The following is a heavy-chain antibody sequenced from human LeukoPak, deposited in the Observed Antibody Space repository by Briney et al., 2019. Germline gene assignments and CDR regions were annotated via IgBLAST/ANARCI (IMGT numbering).Heavy chain of an antibody. CDR2: IIPIFGTA. CDR3: ARGYGGNPFPDY. CDR1: VGTFSSYA. J-gene: IGHJ4*02. D-gene: IGHD4/OR15-4a*01. V-gene: IGHV1-69*05. Sequence: SVKVSCKASVGTFSSYAISWVRQAPGQGLEWMGRIIPIFGTANYAQKFQGRVTITTDESTSTAYMELSSLRSEDTAVYYCARGYGGNPFPDYWGQGTLVTVSS.